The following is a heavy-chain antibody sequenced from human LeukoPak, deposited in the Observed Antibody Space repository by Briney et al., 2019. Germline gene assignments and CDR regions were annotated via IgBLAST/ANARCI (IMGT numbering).Heavy chain of an antibody. Sequence: PGGSLGLSCAASGFTFSSYSMKWVRQAPGKGLEGVSYISRSSSTIYYADSVKGRFTISRDNAKNSLYLQMNSLRAEDTAVYYCARDPDCSSTSCYRHYYYIDVWGKGTTVTVSS. J-gene: IGHJ6*03. D-gene: IGHD2-2*01. CDR2: ISRSSSTI. CDR1: GFTFSSYS. V-gene: IGHV3-48*01. CDR3: ARDPDCSSTSCYRHYYYIDV.